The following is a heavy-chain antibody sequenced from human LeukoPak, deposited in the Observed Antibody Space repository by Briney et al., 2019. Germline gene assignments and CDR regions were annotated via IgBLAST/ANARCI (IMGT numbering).Heavy chain of an antibody. J-gene: IGHJ4*02. CDR1: GFTLSSYS. CDR2: IGYRNSPI. Sequence: GGSLRLSCTASGFTLSSYSMNWVRQAPGKGLEWVSYIGYRNSPIHYADSVKGRFTISRDNAKNSLYLQMNSLRAEDTAVYYCARLYSRVGPFDYWGQGTLVTVSS. D-gene: IGHD5-18*01. V-gene: IGHV3-48*01. CDR3: ARLYSRVGPFDY.